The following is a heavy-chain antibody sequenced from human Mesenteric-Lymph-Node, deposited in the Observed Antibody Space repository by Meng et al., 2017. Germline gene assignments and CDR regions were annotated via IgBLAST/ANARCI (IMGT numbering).Heavy chain of an antibody. J-gene: IGHJ4*02. CDR1: SGSISSSNW. CDR3: VRQGMTSYSWGY. D-gene: IGHD3-9*01. CDR2: ISQSGTT. Sequence: VQLQESGPGWVKPSGTLSLTCAVSSGSISSSNWWSWVRQPPGKGLEWIGEISQSGTTYYNPSLKSRVTITGDWSKNQFSLKLNSVTAADTALYYCVRQGMTSYSWGYWGQGTLVTVSS. V-gene: IGHV4-4*02.